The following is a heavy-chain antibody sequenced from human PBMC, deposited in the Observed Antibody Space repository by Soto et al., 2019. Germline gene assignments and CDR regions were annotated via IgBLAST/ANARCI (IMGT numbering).Heavy chain of an antibody. CDR1: GFTFTSSA. J-gene: IGHJ4*02. CDR3: AADCSRKDGYNDY. CDR2: IVVGSGNT. Sequence: SVKVSCKASGFTFTSSAVQWVRQARGQRLEWIGWIVVGSGNTNYAQKFQERVTITRDMSTSTAYMELSSLRSEDTAVYYCAADCSRKDGYNDYWGQGTLVTVSS. D-gene: IGHD5-12*01. V-gene: IGHV1-58*01.